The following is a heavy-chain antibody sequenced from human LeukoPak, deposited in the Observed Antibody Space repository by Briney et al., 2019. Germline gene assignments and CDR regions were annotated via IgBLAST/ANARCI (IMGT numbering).Heavy chain of an antibody. CDR3: ARGRRHSTLGY. CDR2: INHSGST. D-gene: IGHD5-18*01. CDR1: GGSFSGYY. Sequence: PSETLSLTCAVYGGSFSGYYWSWIRQPPGKGLEWIGEINHSGSTNYNPSLKSRVTISVDTSKNQFSLKLSSVTAADTAVYYCARGRRHSTLGYWGRGTLVTVSS. J-gene: IGHJ4*02. V-gene: IGHV4-34*01.